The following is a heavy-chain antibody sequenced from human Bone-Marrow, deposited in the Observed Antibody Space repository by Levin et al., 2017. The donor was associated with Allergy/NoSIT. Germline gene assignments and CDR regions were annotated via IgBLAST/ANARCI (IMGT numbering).Heavy chain of an antibody. J-gene: IGHJ4*02. V-gene: IGHV3-49*04. D-gene: IGHD2-2*01. Sequence: GGSLRLSCAASGFSSDDYALTWVRQAPGKGLEGVGFIRSKAYGETREYAASVRGRFTISRDDSASIAYLQMNSLKAEDTALYCYTRVQCTSRSCYLFDYWVQGTLVTVSS. CDR2: IRSKAYGETR. CDR1: GFSSDDYA. CDR3: TRVQCTSRSCYLFDY.